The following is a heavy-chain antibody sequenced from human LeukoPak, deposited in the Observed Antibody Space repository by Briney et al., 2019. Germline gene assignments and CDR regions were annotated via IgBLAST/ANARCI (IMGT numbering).Heavy chain of an antibody. CDR1: GFTFSSYG. V-gene: IGHV3-30*18. D-gene: IGHD4-17*01. Sequence: PGGSLRLSCAASGFTFSSYGMHWVRQAPGKGLEWVSGISDDGSNPYYADSVKGRFTISRDNSKNTLYLQMNRLRGADTAVYYCAKAHTVTTLYWFDPWGQGTLVTVSS. J-gene: IGHJ5*02. CDR2: ISDDGSNP. CDR3: AKAHTVTTLYWFDP.